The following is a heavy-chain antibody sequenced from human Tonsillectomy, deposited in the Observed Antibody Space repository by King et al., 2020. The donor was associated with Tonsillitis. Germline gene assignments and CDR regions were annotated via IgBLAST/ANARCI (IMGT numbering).Heavy chain of an antibody. CDR2: IKPDGSEK. Sequence: DVQLVESGGGLVQPGGSLRLSCAASGFTFSSYCMSWVRKAPGKGLEWVANIKPDGSEKYYVDSVKGRFTISSDNAHNSLYLQMNRLGAWDTAVYYCSDFDYWGPGTLVTGSS. J-gene: IGHJ4*01. V-gene: IGHV3-7*01. CDR3: SDFDY. CDR1: GFTFSSYC.